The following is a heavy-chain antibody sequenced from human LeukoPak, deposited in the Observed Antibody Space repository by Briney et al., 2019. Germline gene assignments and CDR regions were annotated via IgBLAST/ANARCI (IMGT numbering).Heavy chain of an antibody. Sequence: SETLSLTCTVSGGSISRYYWSWIRQPPAKGLEWIGYIYYSGSTNYNPSLKSRVTISVDTSKNQFSLKLSSVTSEDTALYYCARLGQWAYYFDYWGQGTLVTVSS. D-gene: IGHD6-19*01. CDR3: ARLGQWAYYFDY. CDR1: GGSISRYY. J-gene: IGHJ4*02. V-gene: IGHV4-59*08. CDR2: IYYSGST.